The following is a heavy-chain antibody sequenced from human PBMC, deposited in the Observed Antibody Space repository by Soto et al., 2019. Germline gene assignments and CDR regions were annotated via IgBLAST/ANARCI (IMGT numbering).Heavy chain of an antibody. V-gene: IGHV4-30-4*03. D-gene: IGHD4-17*01. CDR2: IYKSATT. Sequence: TLSLTCSVSGDSISNLDYFWAWIRQPPGQALEYIGYIYKSATTYYNPSFESRVTISVDTSKSQFSLSVTSVTAADTAVYFCLAADYGGIVDYLGQGTLVTVSS. CDR3: LAADYGGIVDY. J-gene: IGHJ4*02. CDR1: GDSISNLDYF.